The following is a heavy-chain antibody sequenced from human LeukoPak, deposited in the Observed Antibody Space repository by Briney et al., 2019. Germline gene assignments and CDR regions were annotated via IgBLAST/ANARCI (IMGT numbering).Heavy chain of an antibody. CDR2: IYSGGST. D-gene: IGHD3/OR15-3a*01. V-gene: IGHV3-53*01. Sequence: GGSLSLTCSASGVSLCSNYMSGVRQAPGKGLEWVSVIYSGGSTYYTDSVKGRFTISRDNSKNTLYLQMNSLRAEDTAVYYCARVCGLVYWGQGTLVTVSS. CDR3: ARVCGLVY. CDR1: GVSLCSNY. J-gene: IGHJ4*02.